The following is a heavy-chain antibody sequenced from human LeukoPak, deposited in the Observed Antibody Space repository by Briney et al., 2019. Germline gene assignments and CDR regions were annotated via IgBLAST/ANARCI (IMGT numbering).Heavy chain of an antibody. CDR2: ISSSGSTI. CDR1: GFAFSSYE. J-gene: IGHJ6*02. CDR3: ARGPNYYYYYYGMDV. V-gene: IGHV3-48*03. Sequence: GGSLRLSCAASGFAFSSYEMNWVRQAPGKGLEWVSYISSSGSTIYYADSVKGRFTISRDNAKNSLYLQMNSLRAEDTAVYYCARGPNYYYYYYGMDVWGQGTTVTVSS.